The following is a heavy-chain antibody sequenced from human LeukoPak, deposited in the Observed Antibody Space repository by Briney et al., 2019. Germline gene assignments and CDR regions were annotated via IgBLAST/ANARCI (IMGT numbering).Heavy chain of an antibody. Sequence: SVKVSCKASGGTFSSYAISWVRQAPGQGLEWMGGIIPIFGTANYAQKFQGRVTITADESTSTAYMELSSLRSEDTAVYYCARGEAVAVRYYYMDVWGKGTTVTISS. V-gene: IGHV1-69*13. D-gene: IGHD6-19*01. CDR2: IIPIFGTA. CDR1: GGTFSSYA. J-gene: IGHJ6*03. CDR3: ARGEAVAVRYYYMDV.